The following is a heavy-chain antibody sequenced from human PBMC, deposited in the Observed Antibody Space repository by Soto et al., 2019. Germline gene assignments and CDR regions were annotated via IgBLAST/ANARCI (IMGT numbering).Heavy chain of an antibody. CDR3: ARGYCSAVGCYVHYYYGFDV. CDR2: ISSNGGSA. CDR1: GFTFRNYA. J-gene: IGHJ6*02. Sequence: GGSLRLSCAAAGFTFRNYAMNWVRQAPGKELELVSSISSNGGSAYYADSVKGRFTISRDNSKNTLYLQMTSPRADDTAVYYCARGYCSAVGCYVHYYYGFDVWGQGTTVTVSS. V-gene: IGHV3-23*01. D-gene: IGHD2-15*01.